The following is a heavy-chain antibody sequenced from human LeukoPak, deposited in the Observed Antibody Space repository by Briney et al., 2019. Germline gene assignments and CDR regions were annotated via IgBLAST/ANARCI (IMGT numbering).Heavy chain of an antibody. J-gene: IGHJ3*02. V-gene: IGHV4-39*07. CDR1: GDSIRSSYYY. Sequence: SETLSLTCTVSGDSIRSSYYYWGWIRQPPGKGLEWIGSIYYSGSTYYNPSLKSRVTISVDTSKNQFSLKLSSVTAADTAVYNCARDRSSGRPNDAFDIWGQGTMVTVSS. D-gene: IGHD3-22*01. CDR3: ARDRSSGRPNDAFDI. CDR2: IYYSGST.